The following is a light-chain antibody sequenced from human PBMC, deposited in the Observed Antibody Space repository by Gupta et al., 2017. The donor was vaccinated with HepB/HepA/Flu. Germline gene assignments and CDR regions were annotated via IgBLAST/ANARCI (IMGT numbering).Light chain of an antibody. J-gene: IGKJ4*01. Sequence: DIVLTQSPGTLSLSPGERATLSCRASQSVSSNYLVWFQQKPGQAPRLLIYGTSSRATGIPDRFSGSGSGTDFILTISRLEPEDFAVYYCQHYGSPPPVTFGGGTKVEIK. CDR1: QSVSSNY. CDR2: GTS. CDR3: QHYGSPPPVT. V-gene: IGKV3-20*01.